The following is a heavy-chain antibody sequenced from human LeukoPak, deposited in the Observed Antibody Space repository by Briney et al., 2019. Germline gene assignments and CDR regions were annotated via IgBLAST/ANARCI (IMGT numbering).Heavy chain of an antibody. J-gene: IGHJ4*02. CDR1: GFTFCIYV. Sequence: GGSLRLSCAASGFTFCIYVMHWVRQAPGKGLEWVAIISYDGSNEYYADSVKGRFTISRDNSKNTLYLQMNSLRAADTAVYYCARENGYSFPFDYWGQGTMVTVSS. CDR2: ISYDGSNE. D-gene: IGHD5-24*01. V-gene: IGHV3-30*04. CDR3: ARENGYSFPFDY.